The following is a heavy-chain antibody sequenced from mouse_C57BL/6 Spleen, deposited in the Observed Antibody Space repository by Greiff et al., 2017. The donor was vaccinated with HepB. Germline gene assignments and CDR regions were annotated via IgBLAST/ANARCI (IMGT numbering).Heavy chain of an antibody. D-gene: IGHD2-12*01. V-gene: IGHV7-3*01. CDR3: ARLRPNYYAMDY. Sequence: EVQLVESGGGLVQPGGSLSLSCAASGFTFTDYYMSWVRQPPGKALEWLGFIRNKANGYTTEYSASVKGRFTISRDNSQSILYLQMNALIAEDSATYYCARLRPNYYAMDYWGQGTSVTVSS. J-gene: IGHJ4*01. CDR1: GFTFTDYY. CDR2: IRNKANGYTT.